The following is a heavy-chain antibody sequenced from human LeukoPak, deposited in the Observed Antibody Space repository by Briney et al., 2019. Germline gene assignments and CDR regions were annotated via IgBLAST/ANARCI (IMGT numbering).Heavy chain of an antibody. CDR1: GGSISSYY. J-gene: IGHJ4*02. CDR3: ARERDYGSGTYYPFDC. Sequence: SETLSLTCTVSGGSISSYYWSWIRQPAGKGLEWIGRFYTSGSTKYNPSLKSRVTMSVDTSKNQFSLKLSSVTAADTAVYYCARERDYGSGTYYPFDCWGQGTLVTVSS. CDR2: FYTSGST. V-gene: IGHV4-4*07. D-gene: IGHD3-10*01.